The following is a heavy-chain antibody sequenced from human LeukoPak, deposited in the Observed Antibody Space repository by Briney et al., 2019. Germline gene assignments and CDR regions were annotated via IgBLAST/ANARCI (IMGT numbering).Heavy chain of an antibody. V-gene: IGHV1-18*01. CDR1: GYTFTIYG. CDR2: ISAYNGNT. J-gene: IGHJ5*02. D-gene: IGHD3-3*01. Sequence: ASVKVSCKASGYTFTIYGTSWVRQAPGQGLEWMGWISAYNGNTNYAQKLQGRVTMTTDTSTSTAYMELRSLRSDDTAVYYCARVTNPYYDFWSGYYRDWFDPWGQGTLVTVSS. CDR3: ARVTNPYYDFWSGYYRDWFDP.